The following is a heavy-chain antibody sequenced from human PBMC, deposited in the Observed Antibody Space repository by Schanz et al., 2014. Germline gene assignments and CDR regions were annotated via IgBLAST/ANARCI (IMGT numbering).Heavy chain of an antibody. CDR3: AKALPSHSSGSIDY. Sequence: QVQLVESGGGVVQPGKSLRLSCAASGFAFSDYGMHWVRQAPGKGLEWVAVIWYDGNNKFYADSVKGRFTISRDNSKNTLYLQVDSLRPDDTAVYFCAKALPSHSSGSIDYWGQGTLVSVSS. D-gene: IGHD3-22*01. CDR2: IWYDGNNK. CDR1: GFAFSDYG. V-gene: IGHV3-30*18. J-gene: IGHJ4*02.